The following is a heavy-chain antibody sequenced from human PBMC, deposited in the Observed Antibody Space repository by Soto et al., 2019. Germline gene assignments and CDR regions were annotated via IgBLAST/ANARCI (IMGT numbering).Heavy chain of an antibody. CDR3: ARDGDLRSDFWSGPLGGGWFDP. Sequence: QVQLVQSGAEVRKPGSSVKVSCKASGGTFSNSAITWVRQAPGQGLEWVGGIIPIFGSTNYAQKFQGRVTITGVEWMSTAYMELSSQTSEDTAVYYCARDGDLRSDFWSGPLGGGWFDPWGQGTLVTVSS. V-gene: IGHV1-69*12. J-gene: IGHJ5*02. CDR1: GGTFSNSA. D-gene: IGHD3-3*01. CDR2: IIPIFGST.